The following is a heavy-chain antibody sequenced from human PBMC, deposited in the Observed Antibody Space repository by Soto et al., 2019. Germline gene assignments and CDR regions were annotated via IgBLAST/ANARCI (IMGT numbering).Heavy chain of an antibody. Sequence: VASVKVSCKASGCTFSSYAISWVRQAPGQGLEWMGGIIPIFGTANYAQKFQGRVTITADESTSTAYMELSSLRSEDTAVYYCARDVYYDSSGTKPSPGYWGQGILVTVSS. CDR3: ARDVYYDSSGTKPSPGY. V-gene: IGHV1-69*13. D-gene: IGHD3-22*01. J-gene: IGHJ4*02. CDR2: IIPIFGTA. CDR1: GCTFSSYA.